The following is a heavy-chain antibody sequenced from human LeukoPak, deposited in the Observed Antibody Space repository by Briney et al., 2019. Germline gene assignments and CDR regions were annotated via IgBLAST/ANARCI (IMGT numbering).Heavy chain of an antibody. V-gene: IGHV4-38-2*02. D-gene: IGHD6-19*01. Sequence: PSVTLSLTCKVSGYSIGSGYYWGWIRQPPGKGLEWIGSISQSGSTYYNASLKSRVTISMDSFKNHFYLMLTSVTAADTAVYYCAGSGWYTGFDPWGQGTLVTVSS. CDR1: GYSIGSGYY. J-gene: IGHJ5*02. CDR3: AGSGWYTGFDP. CDR2: ISQSGST.